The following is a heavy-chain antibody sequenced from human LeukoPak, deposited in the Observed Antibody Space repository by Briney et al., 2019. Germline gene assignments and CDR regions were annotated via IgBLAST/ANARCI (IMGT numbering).Heavy chain of an antibody. Sequence: PSETLSLTCTVSGGSISSNSYYLGWVRQPPGRGREWLGNIYYSGSTYYNPSLKSRVTISEDTSKTQFSLKLSSVTAADTAVYYCARGGGFLAGYFDYWGQGTLVTVSS. V-gene: IGHV4-39*07. CDR1: GGSISSNSYY. CDR3: ARGGGFLAGYFDY. D-gene: IGHD3-10*01. CDR2: IYYSGST. J-gene: IGHJ4*02.